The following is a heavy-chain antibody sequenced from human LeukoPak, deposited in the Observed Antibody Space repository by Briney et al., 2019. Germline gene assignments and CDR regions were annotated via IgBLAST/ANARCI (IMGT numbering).Heavy chain of an antibody. CDR2: IYTSGST. J-gene: IGHJ4*02. D-gene: IGHD3-22*01. CDR1: GGSISSGSYY. CDR3: ARGTYYYDSSGYIEAGTHAY. Sequence: PSETLSLTCTVSGGSISSGSYYWSWIRQPAGKGLEWIGRIYTSGSTNYNPSLKSRVTISVDTSKNQFSLKLSSVTAADTAVYYCARGTYYYDSSGYIEAGTHAYWGQGTLVTVSS. V-gene: IGHV4-61*02.